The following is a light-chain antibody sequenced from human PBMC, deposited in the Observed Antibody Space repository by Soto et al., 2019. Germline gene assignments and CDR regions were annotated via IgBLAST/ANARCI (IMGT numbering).Light chain of an antibody. V-gene: IGKV1-39*01. CDR2: AAS. J-gene: IGKJ1*01. CDR3: RQSYSTPT. Sequence: DIQMTQFSSTLSASVVDRVTITCRASQSISSRLAWYQQKPGKAPKLLIYAASSLQSGVPSRFSGSGSGTDFTLTIRSLQPEVFATDYCRQSYSTPTFGQGTKVDIK. CDR1: QSISSR.